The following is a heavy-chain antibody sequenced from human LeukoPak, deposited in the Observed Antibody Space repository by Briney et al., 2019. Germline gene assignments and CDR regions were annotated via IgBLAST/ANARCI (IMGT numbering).Heavy chain of an antibody. V-gene: IGHV4-31*03. CDR1: GGSISSGGYY. CDR3: ARGQQPISLFDY. Sequence: TLSLTCTVSGGSISSGGYYWSWIRQHPGKGLEWIGYIYYSGSTYYNPSLKSRVTISVDTSKNQFSLKLSSVTAADTAVHYCARGQQPISLFDYWGQGTLVTVSS. J-gene: IGHJ4*02. CDR2: IYYSGST. D-gene: IGHD6-13*01.